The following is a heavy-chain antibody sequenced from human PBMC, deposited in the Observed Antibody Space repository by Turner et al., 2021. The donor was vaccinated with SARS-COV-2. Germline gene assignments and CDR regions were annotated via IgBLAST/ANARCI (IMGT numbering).Heavy chain of an antibody. CDR1: GFTSCSYG. Sequence: QFQLLVSGGALVHPWRSLRLSCPAFGFTSCSYGMHWVRQAPGKGLEWVAVISYDGSNKYYADSVKGRFNISRDNAKNTLYLQMNSLRAEDTAVYYCARKSGEYCGGGSCYGGIFDYWGQGTLVTVSS. CDR3: ARKSGEYCGGGSCYGGIFDY. J-gene: IGHJ4*02. CDR2: ISYDGSNK. D-gene: IGHD2-15*01. V-gene: IGHV3-30*03.